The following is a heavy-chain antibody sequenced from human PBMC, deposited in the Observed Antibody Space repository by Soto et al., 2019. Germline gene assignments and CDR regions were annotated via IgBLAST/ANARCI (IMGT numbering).Heavy chain of an antibody. J-gene: IGHJ4*02. Sequence: GGSLRLSCAASGFTFSSYSMNWVRQAPGKGLEWVSSISSSSSYIYYADSVKGRFTISRDNAKNSLYLQMNSLRAEDTAVYYCARDKSGYYYDSSGYYSPHLDYWGQGTLVPVSS. CDR1: GFTFSSYS. V-gene: IGHV3-21*01. D-gene: IGHD3-22*01. CDR3: ARDKSGYYYDSSGYYSPHLDY. CDR2: ISSSSSYI.